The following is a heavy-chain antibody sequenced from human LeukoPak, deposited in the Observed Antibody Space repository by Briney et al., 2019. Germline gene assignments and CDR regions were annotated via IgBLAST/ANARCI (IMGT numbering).Heavy chain of an antibody. Sequence: PGGSLRLSCTVSGFTVSSNSMNWVRQAPGKGLEWVSSISSSSSYIYYADSVKGRFTISRDNAKNSLYLQMNSLRAEDTAVYYCARSVTTDTYDAFDIWGQGTMVTVSS. J-gene: IGHJ3*02. D-gene: IGHD4-17*01. CDR2: ISSSSSYI. CDR1: GFTVSSNS. CDR3: ARSVTTDTYDAFDI. V-gene: IGHV3-21*01.